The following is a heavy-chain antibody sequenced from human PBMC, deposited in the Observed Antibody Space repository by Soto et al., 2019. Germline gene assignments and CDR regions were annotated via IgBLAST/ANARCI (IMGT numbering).Heavy chain of an antibody. V-gene: IGHV1-69*13. D-gene: IGHD4-17*01. Sequence: SVKVSCKAFGGTFSSYGVSWVRQAPGQGLEWVGRIIPVFGTTHYAQKFQGRVTVTADESTSTAHMELSSLRSEDTAIYYCAKDPNGDYVGAFDIWGQGTMVTVSS. CDR3: AKDPNGDYVGAFDI. CDR2: IIPVFGTT. CDR1: GGTFSSYG. J-gene: IGHJ3*02.